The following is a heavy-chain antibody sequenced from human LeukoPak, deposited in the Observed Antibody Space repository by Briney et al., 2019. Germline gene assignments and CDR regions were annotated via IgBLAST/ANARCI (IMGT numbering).Heavy chain of an antibody. CDR1: GSTFSSYA. D-gene: IGHD6-19*01. J-gene: IGHJ5*01. Sequence: GGSLRLSCAGSGSTFSSYAMYWVRQAPGKGLEWVALISFDESNKYYLDSVKGRFTISRDNSKNTLYLQMNSLRPEDTAVYYCARDQQNGYSSGWSFDSWGQGTLVTVSS. CDR2: ISFDESNK. CDR3: ARDQQNGYSSGWSFDS. V-gene: IGHV3-30*04.